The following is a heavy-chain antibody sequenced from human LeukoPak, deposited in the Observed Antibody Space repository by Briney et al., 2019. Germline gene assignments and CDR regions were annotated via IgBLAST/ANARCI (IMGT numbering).Heavy chain of an antibody. J-gene: IGHJ4*02. CDR1: GFTFSTYA. V-gene: IGHV3-21*01. CDR2: ISSSSSYI. CDR3: ARADWDTAMIDY. D-gene: IGHD5-18*01. Sequence: GGSLRLSCAASGFTFSTYAMHWVRQAPGKGLEWVSSISSSSSYIYYADSVKGRFTISRDNAKNSLYLQMNSLRAEDTAVYYCARADWDTAMIDYWGQGTLVTVSS.